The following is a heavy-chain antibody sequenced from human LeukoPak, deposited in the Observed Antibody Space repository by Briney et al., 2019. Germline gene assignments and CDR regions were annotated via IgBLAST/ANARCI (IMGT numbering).Heavy chain of an antibody. CDR3: ARPLGQLEDDAFDI. D-gene: IGHD1-1*01. CDR2: IIPIFGTA. J-gene: IGHJ3*02. CDR1: GGTFSSYA. V-gene: IGHV1-69*05. Sequence: ASVKVSCKASGGTFSSYAISWVRQAPGQGLEWMGRIIPIFGTANYAQKFQGRVTITTDESTSTAYMELSSLRSVDTAVYYCARPLGQLEDDAFDIWGQGTMVTVSS.